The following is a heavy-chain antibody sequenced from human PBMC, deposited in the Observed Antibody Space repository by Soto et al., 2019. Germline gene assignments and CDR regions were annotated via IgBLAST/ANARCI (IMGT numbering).Heavy chain of an antibody. Sequence: VKVSCKASVCTFSSYAISWVRQAPGQGLEWMGGIIPIFATTNYAQKFQGRVTITADESTSTAYMELSSLRSEDTAVYYCASEVATIKGDYFDYWGQGTLVTVSS. CDR3: ASEVATIKGDYFDY. D-gene: IGHD5-12*01. V-gene: IGHV1-69*13. CDR1: VCTFSSYA. J-gene: IGHJ4*02. CDR2: IIPIFATT.